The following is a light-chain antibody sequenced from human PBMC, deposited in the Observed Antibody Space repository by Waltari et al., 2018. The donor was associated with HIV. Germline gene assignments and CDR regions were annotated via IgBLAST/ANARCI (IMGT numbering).Light chain of an antibody. Sequence: SVLTQPPSASGTPGQRVTISCSGSSSSIGTYTINWYRQLPGMAPKLLIYSNNQRPSGVPDRFSGSKSGTSASLAISGLQSEDEADYSCSTWDASLNGWVFGGGTKLTVL. CDR2: SNN. CDR1: SSSIGTYT. CDR3: STWDASLNGWV. J-gene: IGLJ3*02. V-gene: IGLV1-44*01.